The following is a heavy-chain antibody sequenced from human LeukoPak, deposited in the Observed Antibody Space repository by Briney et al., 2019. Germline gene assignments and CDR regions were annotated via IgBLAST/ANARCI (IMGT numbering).Heavy chain of an antibody. CDR3: ASSSITMVRGVTLDY. J-gene: IGHJ4*02. Sequence: ASVKVSCKASGYTFTSYGISWVRQAPGQGLEWMGWINPNSGGTNYAQKFQGRVTMTRDTSISTAYMELSRLRSDDTAVYYCASSSITMVRGVTLDYWGQGTLVTVSS. CDR2: INPNSGGT. D-gene: IGHD3-10*01. CDR1: GYTFTSYG. V-gene: IGHV1-2*02.